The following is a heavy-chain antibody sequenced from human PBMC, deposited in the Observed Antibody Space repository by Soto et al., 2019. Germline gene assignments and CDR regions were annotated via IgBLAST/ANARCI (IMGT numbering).Heavy chain of an antibody. CDR3: GRSGGDGPWRGGRRHSDFYMDV. D-gene: IGHD2-21*02. CDR2: IYNSGNP. CDR1: VGNSADYY. V-gene: IGHV4-61*08. J-gene: IGHJ6*02. Sequence: SLACTVSVGNSADYYLTWVRQHTGKGREWSGKIYNSGNPNYNPALKSRVGISIDTSKKQFSLKLTSVTAADTAVYFCGRSGGDGPWRGGRRHSDFYMDVWGPGTTVTSP.